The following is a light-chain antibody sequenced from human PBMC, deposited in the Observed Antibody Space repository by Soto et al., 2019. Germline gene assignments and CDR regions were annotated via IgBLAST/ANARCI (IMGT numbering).Light chain of an antibody. J-gene: IGKJ3*01. CDR3: QQYYSTPFT. V-gene: IGKV4-1*01. Sequence: DIVMTQSPDSLAVSLGERATINCKSSQSVLYSSNNKNYLAWYQQKPGQPPKLLIYWASTRESGVPDRFSGSGSGTDFTLTISSLQAEDVAVYYCQQYYSTPFTFGPGIKVDI. CDR2: WAS. CDR1: QSVLYSSNNKNY.